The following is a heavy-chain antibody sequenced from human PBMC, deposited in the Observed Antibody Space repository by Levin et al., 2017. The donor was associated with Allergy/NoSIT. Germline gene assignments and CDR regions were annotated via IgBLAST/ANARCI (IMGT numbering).Heavy chain of an antibody. J-gene: IGHJ6*04. CDR2: ISAYNGNT. CDR1: GYTFTSYG. CDR3: ARVSSSPTGKLMDV. V-gene: IGHV1-18*01. Sequence: GESLKISCKASGYTFTSYGISWVRQAPGQGLEWMGRISAYNGNTNYAQKLQGRVTMTTDTSTSTAYMELRSLRSDDTAVYYCARVSSSPTGKLMDVWGKGTTVTVSS. D-gene: IGHD6-6*01.